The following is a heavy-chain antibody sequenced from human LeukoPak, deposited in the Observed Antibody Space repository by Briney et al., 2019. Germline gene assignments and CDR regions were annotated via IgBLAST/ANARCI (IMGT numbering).Heavy chain of an antibody. J-gene: IGHJ4*02. CDR3: ARDGVPRYFDY. CDR1: GYTFTSYD. CDR2: ISAYNGNT. V-gene: IGHV1-18*01. Sequence: ASVKVSCKASGYTFTSYDINWVRQATGQGLEWMGWISAYNGNTNYAQKLQGRVTMTTDTSTSTAYMELRSLRPDDTAVYYCARDGVPRYFDYWGQGTLVTVSS.